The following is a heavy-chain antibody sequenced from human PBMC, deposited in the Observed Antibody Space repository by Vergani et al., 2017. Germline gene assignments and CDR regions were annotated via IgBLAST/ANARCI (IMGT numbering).Heavy chain of an antibody. J-gene: IGHJ3*02. CDR2: IIPILGIA. CDR1: GGTFSSYT. D-gene: IGHD3-3*01. CDR3: ASDDASIRYDFWSGYGYAFDI. Sequence: QVQLVQSGAEVKKPGSSVKVSCKASGGTFSSYTISWVRQAPGQGLEWMGRIIPILGIANYAQKFQGRVTITADKSTSTAYMELSSLRSEDTAVYYCASDDASIRYDFWSGYGYAFDIWGQGTMVSVSS. V-gene: IGHV1-69*02.